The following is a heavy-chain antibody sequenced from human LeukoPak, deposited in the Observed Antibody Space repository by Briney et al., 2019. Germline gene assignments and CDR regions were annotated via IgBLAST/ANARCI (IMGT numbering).Heavy chain of an antibody. D-gene: IGHD4-17*01. CDR1: GYSFTSYW. CDR2: IYPGDSDT. V-gene: IGHV5-51*01. Sequence: GESLKISCQVSGYSFTSYWIAWVRQMPGKGLEWMGIIYPGDSDTRYSPSFRGQVTISADKSITTAYLQWSGLKASDTAMYYCAKLVYGDYFFDYWGQGTLVTVSS. J-gene: IGHJ4*02. CDR3: AKLVYGDYFFDY.